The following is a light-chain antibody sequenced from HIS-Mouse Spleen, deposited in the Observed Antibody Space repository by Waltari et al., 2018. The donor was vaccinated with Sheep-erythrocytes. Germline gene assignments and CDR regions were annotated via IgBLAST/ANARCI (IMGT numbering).Light chain of an antibody. CDR2: EGS. CDR3: CSYAGSSTPWV. CDR1: SGYVGSYNL. Sequence: QSALTQPASVSWSPGQSTPISSPGPSGYVGSYNLVPWYHQHPGKAPKLMIYEGSKRPSGVSIRFSGSKSGNTASLTISGLQAEDEADYSCCSYAGSSTPWVFGGGTKLTVL. V-gene: IGLV2-23*01. J-gene: IGLJ3*02.